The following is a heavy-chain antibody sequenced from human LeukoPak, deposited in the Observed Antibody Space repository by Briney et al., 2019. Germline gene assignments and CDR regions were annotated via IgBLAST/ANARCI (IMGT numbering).Heavy chain of an antibody. CDR2: IWYDGSNK. CDR1: GFTFSSYG. J-gene: IGHJ4*02. CDR3: ARDFDILTGSDDDYFDY. V-gene: IGHV3-33*01. Sequence: GGSLRLSCAASGFTFSSYGMHWVRHAPGKGLEWVAVIWYDGSNKYYADSVKGRFTISRDNSKNTLYLQMNSLRAEDTAVYYCARDFDILTGSDDDYFDYWGQGTLVTVSS. D-gene: IGHD3-9*01.